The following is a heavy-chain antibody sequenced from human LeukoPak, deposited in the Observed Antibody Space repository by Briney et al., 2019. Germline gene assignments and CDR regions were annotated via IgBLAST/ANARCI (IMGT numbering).Heavy chain of an antibody. D-gene: IGHD3-10*01. CDR1: GFTFSSYS. J-gene: IGHJ4*02. CDR2: ISSSSSYI. CDR3: ARDQAGYYGSGSYYIY. V-gene: IGHV3-21*01. Sequence: PGGSLRLSCAASGFTFSSYSVNWVRQAPGKGLEWVSSISSSSSYIYYADSVKGRFTISRDNAKNSLYLQMNSLRAEDTAVYYCARDQAGYYGSGSYYIYWGQGTLVTVSS.